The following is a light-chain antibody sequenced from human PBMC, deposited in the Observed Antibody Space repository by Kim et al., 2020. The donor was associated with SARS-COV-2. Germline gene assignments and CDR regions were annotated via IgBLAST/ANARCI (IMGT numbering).Light chain of an antibody. J-gene: IGKJ4*01. V-gene: IGKV1-39*01. CDR1: QNIRDY. CDR2: GAS. Sequence: DIQLTQSPSSLSASVGDTLTITCRSGQNIRDYLNWYQHKPGKAPKLLIYGASRLQSGVPSRFSGSGSGTDFTLTVRNMQHEDFATYYCQQTYDSPTFGGGTKVDIK. CDR3: QQTYDSPT.